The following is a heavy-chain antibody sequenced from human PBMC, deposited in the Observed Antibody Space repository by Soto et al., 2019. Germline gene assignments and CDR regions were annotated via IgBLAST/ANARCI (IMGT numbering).Heavy chain of an antibody. Sequence: GASVKVSCKASGYTFTSYGISWVRQAPGQGLEWMGWISAYNGNTNYAQKLQGRVTMTTDTSTSTAYMELSSLRSEDTAVYYCARDTSLRYFDWLLGFENWFDPWGQGTLVTVSS. J-gene: IGHJ5*02. CDR2: ISAYNGNT. CDR1: GYTFTSYG. D-gene: IGHD3-9*01. V-gene: IGHV1-18*01. CDR3: ARDTSLRYFDWLLGFENWFDP.